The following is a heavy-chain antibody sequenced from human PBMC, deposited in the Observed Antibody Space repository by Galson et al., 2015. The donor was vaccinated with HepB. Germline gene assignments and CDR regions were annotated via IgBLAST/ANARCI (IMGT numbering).Heavy chain of an antibody. CDR1: GFGFSNFW. J-gene: IGHJ4*02. V-gene: IGHV3-74*01. D-gene: IGHD7-27*01. CDR3: SKDFTGAQDS. Sequence: SLRLSCAASGFGFSNFWMHWVRQAPGKGPMWVARINEHGSVINYADSVKGRFTISRDNAKDTLDLQMNSLRVEDTAIYYCSKDFTGAQDSRGQGTLVTVSS. CDR2: INEHGSVI.